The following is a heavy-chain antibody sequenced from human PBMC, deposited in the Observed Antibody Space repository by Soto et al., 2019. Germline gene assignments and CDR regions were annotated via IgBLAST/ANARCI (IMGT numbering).Heavy chain of an antibody. V-gene: IGHV3-23*01. J-gene: IGHJ4*02. Sequence: GGSLRLSCAASGFTFSSYAMSWVRQAPGKGLEWVSAISGSGGSTYYADSVKGRFTISRDNSKNTLYLQMNSLRAEDTAVYYCAKLPSRRGIRLWLLGYWGQGTLVTVSS. CDR3: AKLPSRRGIRLWLLGY. CDR1: GFTFSSYA. CDR2: ISGSGGST. D-gene: IGHD5-18*01.